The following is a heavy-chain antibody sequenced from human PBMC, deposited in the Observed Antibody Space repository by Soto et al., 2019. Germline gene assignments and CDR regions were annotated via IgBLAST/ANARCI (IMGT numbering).Heavy chain of an antibody. D-gene: IGHD6-13*01. CDR1: GFTFSSYW. V-gene: IGHV3-7*01. Sequence: RRLSCAASGFTFSSYWMSWVRQAPGKGLEWVANIKQDGSEKYYVDSVKGRFTISRDNAKNSLYLQMNSLRAEDTAVYYCARAPRYSNSCLRVNYCGWDVWGLGAT. CDR2: IKQDGSEK. CDR3: ARAPRYSNSCLRVNYCGWDV. J-gene: IGHJ6*02.